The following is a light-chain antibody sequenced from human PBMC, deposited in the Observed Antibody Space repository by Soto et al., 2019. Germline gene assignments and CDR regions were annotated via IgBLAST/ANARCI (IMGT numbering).Light chain of an antibody. J-gene: IGKJ1*01. CDR3: QHYDVWPLT. CDR1: QSVSSH. V-gene: IGKV3-15*01. CDR2: DAS. Sequence: VLTQSPATLSVSPGGGATLSCRASQSVSSHLAWYQQKPGQGPRLLIYDASTRATGIPARFSGSGSGTEFTLTISSLQSEDFEVYYCQHYDVWPLTFGQGTKVDIK.